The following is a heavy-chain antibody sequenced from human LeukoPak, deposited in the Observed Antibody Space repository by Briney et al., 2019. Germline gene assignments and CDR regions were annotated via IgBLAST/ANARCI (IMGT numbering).Heavy chain of an antibody. CDR2: IKQDGSEK. J-gene: IGHJ6*02. CDR1: GFTFSSYW. CDR3: ARDPIVVVPAAYYYYYGMDV. V-gene: IGHV3-7*01. D-gene: IGHD2-2*01. Sequence: PGGSLRLSCAASGFTFSSYWMSWVRQAPGEGLEWVANIKQDGSEKYYVDSVKGRFTISRDNAKNSLYLQMNSLRAEDTAVYYCARDPIVVVPAAYYYYYGMDVWGQGTTVTVSS.